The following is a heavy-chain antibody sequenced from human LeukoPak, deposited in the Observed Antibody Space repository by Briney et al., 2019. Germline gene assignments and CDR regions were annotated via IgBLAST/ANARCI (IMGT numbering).Heavy chain of an antibody. CDR3: ARLGSSWYGEVSPFFDY. D-gene: IGHD6-13*01. CDR2: IYYSGST. V-gene: IGHV4-59*01. J-gene: IGHJ4*02. CDR1: GGSISSYY. Sequence: PSETLSLTCTVSGGSISSYYWSWIRQPPGKGLEWIGYIYYSGSTNYNPSLKSRVTISVDTSKNQFSLKLSSVTAADTAVYYCARLGSSWYGEVSPFFDYWGQGTLVTVSS.